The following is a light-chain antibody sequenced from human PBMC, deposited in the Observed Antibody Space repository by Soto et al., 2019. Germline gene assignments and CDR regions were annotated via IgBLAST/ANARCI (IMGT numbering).Light chain of an antibody. CDR2: DVS. CDR3: SSYTSSSTLVYV. CDR1: SSDVGGYNY. Sequence: QPALTQPASVSGSPGQSITISCTGTSSDVGGYNYVSWYQQHPGKAPKLMIYDVSNRPSGVPNRFSGSKSGNTASLTISGLQAEDEAEYYCSSYTSSSTLVYVFGTGTKLTVL. J-gene: IGLJ1*01. V-gene: IGLV2-14*03.